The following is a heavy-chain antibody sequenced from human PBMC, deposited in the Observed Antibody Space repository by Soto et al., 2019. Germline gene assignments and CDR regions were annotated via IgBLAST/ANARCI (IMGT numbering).Heavy chain of an antibody. D-gene: IGHD2-21*02. CDR3: ARGAGGNSAY. J-gene: IGHJ4*02. Sequence: EVQLVESGGGLVKPGGSLRLSCAASGFTFSSYSMNWVRQAPGKGLEWVSSISSSSSYIYYADSVKGRFTISRDNAKNSLYLQRNSLSAEETAVYYCARGAGGNSAYLGQGTLVTVSS. CDR1: GFTFSSYS. CDR2: ISSSSSYI. V-gene: IGHV3-21*01.